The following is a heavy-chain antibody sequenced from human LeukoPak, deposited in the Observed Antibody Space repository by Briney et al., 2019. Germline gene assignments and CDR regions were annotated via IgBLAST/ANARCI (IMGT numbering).Heavy chain of an antibody. CDR2: IWYDGSNK. Sequence: GGSLRLSCAASGFTFSSYGMRWVRQAPGKGLEWVAVIWYDGSNKYYADSVKGRFTISRDNSKNTLYLQMNSLRAEDTAVYYCAREGYYYDSSGYSLYYFDYWGQGTLVTVSS. D-gene: IGHD3-22*01. V-gene: IGHV3-33*01. CDR1: GFTFSSYG. J-gene: IGHJ4*02. CDR3: AREGYYYDSSGYSLYYFDY.